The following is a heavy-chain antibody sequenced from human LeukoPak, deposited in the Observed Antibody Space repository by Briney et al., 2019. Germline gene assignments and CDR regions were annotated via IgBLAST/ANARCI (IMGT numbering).Heavy chain of an antibody. J-gene: IGHJ4*02. CDR2: INNRGTT. CDR1: GGSISSSSYY. Sequence: SETLSLTCTVSGGSISSSSYYWGWIRQPLGEGLEWIGEINNRGTTNYSPSLRGRATISVNTSKNQFSLRLTSVTAADTAIYYCARVPLWWLTPFDFWGQGTLATVSS. CDR3: ARVPLWWLTPFDF. D-gene: IGHD5-12*01. V-gene: IGHV4-39*07.